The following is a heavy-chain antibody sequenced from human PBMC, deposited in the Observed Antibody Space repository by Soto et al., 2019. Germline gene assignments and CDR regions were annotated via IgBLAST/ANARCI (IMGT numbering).Heavy chain of an antibody. V-gene: IGHV5-51*01. Sequence: GESLKISCKGSGHSFTSHWIGWVRQMPGKGLEWMGIIYPGDSDTRYSPSFQGQVTISADRSVSTAYLQWSSLKASDTAIYYCARLRADCSGGTCYSYYFDYCGQGTLVTVSA. CDR2: IYPGDSDT. CDR1: GHSFTSHW. D-gene: IGHD2-15*01. CDR3: ARLRADCSGGTCYSYYFDY. J-gene: IGHJ4*02.